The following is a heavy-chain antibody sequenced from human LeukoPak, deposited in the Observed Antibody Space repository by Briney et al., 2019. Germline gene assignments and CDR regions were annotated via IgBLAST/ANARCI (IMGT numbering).Heavy chain of an antibody. J-gene: IGHJ4*02. CDR2: ISEDGSTT. CDR3: AKKSGAPANFDY. Sequence: GGSLRLSCGASGFTFDDHPMHWVRHVPGQGLEWVSFISEDGSTTYYADSVKGRFTISRDNSKNSLYLQMNSLRTEDTALYYCAKKSGAPANFDYWGQGALVTVSS. CDR1: GFTFDDHP. D-gene: IGHD6-13*01. V-gene: IGHV3-43*02.